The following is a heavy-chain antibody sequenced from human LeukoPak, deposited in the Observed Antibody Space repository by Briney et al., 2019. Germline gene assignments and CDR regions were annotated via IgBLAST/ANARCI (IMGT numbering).Heavy chain of an antibody. Sequence: GGSLRLSCAASGFTFSSYAMHWVRQAPGKWLEWVAVISYDGSNKYYADSVKGRFTISRDNSKNTLYLQMNSLRAEDTAVYYCARDGIFFLVRGVGYMDVWGKGTTVTVSS. CDR3: ARDGIFFLVRGVGYMDV. D-gene: IGHD3-10*01. J-gene: IGHJ6*03. CDR1: GFTFSSYA. V-gene: IGHV3-30*04. CDR2: ISYDGSNK.